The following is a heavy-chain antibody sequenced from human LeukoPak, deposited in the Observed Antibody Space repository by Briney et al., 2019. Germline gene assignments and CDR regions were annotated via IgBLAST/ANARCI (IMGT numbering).Heavy chain of an antibody. J-gene: IGHJ4*02. D-gene: IGHD5-18*01. CDR2: ISSTSKYI. V-gene: IGHV3-21*01. CDR3: AREYTAMAYDY. CDR1: GFAYSDDS. Sequence: GGSLRLSCVASGFAYSDDSMNWVRQPPGKGLEWVSSISSTSKYIYYADSVKGRFTISRDNAKNSLFLQMNNLRVDDSAVYYCAREYTAMAYDYWGQGNLVTVSS.